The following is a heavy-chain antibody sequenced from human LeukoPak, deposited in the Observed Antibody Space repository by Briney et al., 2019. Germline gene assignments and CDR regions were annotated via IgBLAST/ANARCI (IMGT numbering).Heavy chain of an antibody. V-gene: IGHV3-23*01. D-gene: IGHD3-10*01. Sequence: GSLRPSCAASGFTVSSNYMSWVCQAPGKGLEWVSGISGSGGSTYYADSVKGRFTISRDNSKNTLHLQMNSLRAEDTAVYYCAKDLWFGEFAADYWGQGPVDTVSS. J-gene: IGHJ4*02. CDR2: ISGSGGST. CDR1: GFTVSSNY. CDR3: AKDLWFGEFAADY.